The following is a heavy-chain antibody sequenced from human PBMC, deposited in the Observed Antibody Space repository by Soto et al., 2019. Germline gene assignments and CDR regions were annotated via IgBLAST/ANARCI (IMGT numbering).Heavy chain of an antibody. CDR2: IYPGDSDT. CDR1: GYSFTSYW. Sequence: GESLNISCKGSGYSFTSYWIGGVRQLPGKVLEWMGIIYPGDSDTRYSPSFQGHVTISADTSTSTAYLQWSSLKASDTDMYYCASSLTSIDVAGKGFDYWGQGTLVTVSS. J-gene: IGHJ4*02. V-gene: IGHV5-51*01. CDR3: ASSLTSIDVAGKGFDY. D-gene: IGHD6-19*01.